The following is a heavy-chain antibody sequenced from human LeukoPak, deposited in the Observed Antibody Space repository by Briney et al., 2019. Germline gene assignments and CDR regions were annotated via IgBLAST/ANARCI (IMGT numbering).Heavy chain of an antibody. V-gene: IGHV3-53*01. CDR1: GFTVSTNY. D-gene: IGHD3-3*02. CDR3: ARVGDHFHWYLDL. CDR2: LYSGSST. Sequence: GGSLIPTCAASGFTVSTNYMNWVRQAPGKGLEWVSILYSGSSTYYADSVEGRFIVSRDSSKNTLSLQMNDLRAEDTAVYYCARVGDHFHWYLDLWGRGTRLTLSS. J-gene: IGHJ2*01.